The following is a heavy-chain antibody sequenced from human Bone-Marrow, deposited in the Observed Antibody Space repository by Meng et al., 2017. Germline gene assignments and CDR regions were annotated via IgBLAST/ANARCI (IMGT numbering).Heavy chain of an antibody. J-gene: IGHJ4*02. CDR3: ARGSWLQLWLQDY. D-gene: IGHD5-18*01. Sequence: QGHLQQWGAGRLKPSGALSLPCAVDVGSFSGYYWSWIRQPPGKGLEWIGEINHSGSTNYNPSLKSRVTISVDTSKNQFSLKLSSVTAADTAVYYCARGSWLQLWLQDYWGQGTLVTVSS. V-gene: IGHV4-34*01. CDR1: VGSFSGYY. CDR2: INHSGST.